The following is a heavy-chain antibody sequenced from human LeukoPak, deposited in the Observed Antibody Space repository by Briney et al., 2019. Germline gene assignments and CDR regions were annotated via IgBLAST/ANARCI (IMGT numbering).Heavy chain of an antibody. Sequence: GGSLSLSCAASGFSFSTYGMHWVRQAPGKGLEWVALICNDGTNTYYADSVKGRFTISRDNSKNTLYLQMNSLSAEDTAVYYCAGDTPPGGDYYFDYWGQGTLVIVSS. V-gene: IGHV3-33*01. CDR3: AGDTPPGGDYYFDY. J-gene: IGHJ4*02. D-gene: IGHD3-16*01. CDR1: GFSFSTYG. CDR2: ICNDGTNT.